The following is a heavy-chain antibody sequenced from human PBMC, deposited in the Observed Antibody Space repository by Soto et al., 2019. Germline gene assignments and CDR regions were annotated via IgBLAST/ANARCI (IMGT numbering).Heavy chain of an antibody. D-gene: IGHD3-9*01. J-gene: IGHJ4*02. CDR2: IKEDGSEK. V-gene: IGHV3-7*04. Sequence: EVQLVESGGGLVQSGGSLRLSCEASGFSFITYWMNWVRQAPGKGLEWLASIKEDGSEKPYVDSVKGRFTISRDNAKKSLYLQMNSLSEEDTAVYYCVRAISGSFALWGQGTLVIVSS. CDR3: VRAISGSFAL. CDR1: GFSFITYW.